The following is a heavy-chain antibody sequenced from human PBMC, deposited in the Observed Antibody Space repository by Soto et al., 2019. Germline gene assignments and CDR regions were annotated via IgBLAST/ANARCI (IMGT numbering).Heavy chain of an antibody. Sequence: QLQLQESGPGLVKPSETLSLTCTVSGGSISSSSYYWGWIRQPPGKGLEWIGSIYYSWSTYYNPSLKSRVTISVDTSKNQSSLKLSSVTAADTAVYYCARHLTIFGVVFPPDYWGQGTLVTVSS. J-gene: IGHJ4*02. CDR3: ARHLTIFGVVFPPDY. CDR1: GGSISSSSYY. D-gene: IGHD3-3*01. CDR2: IYYSWST. V-gene: IGHV4-39*01.